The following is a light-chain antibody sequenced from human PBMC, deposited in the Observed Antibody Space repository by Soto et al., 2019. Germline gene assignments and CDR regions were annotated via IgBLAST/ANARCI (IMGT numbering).Light chain of an antibody. V-gene: IGKV1-5*01. CDR2: DAS. CDR1: QTISTW. J-gene: IGKJ2*01. CDR3: QQYTTTILPWI. Sequence: DIKVYMSPPTLSASVGDRVTITCRASQTISTWMAWYQQKPGKAPKLLVYDASTLRSGVASRFSGSGSGTEFTLIISGLQPDDSATNHCQQYTTTILPWIFGQGGMVDI.